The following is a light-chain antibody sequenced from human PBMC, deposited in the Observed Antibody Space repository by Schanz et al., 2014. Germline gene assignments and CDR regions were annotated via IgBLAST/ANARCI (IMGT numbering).Light chain of an antibody. CDR1: SSDVGSYNL. V-gene: IGLV2-14*02. Sequence: QSALTQPASVSGSPGQSITISCTGTSSDVGSYNLVSWYQQHPGKAPKFMIYDVSNRPSEVSLRFSGSKSGTSASLAISGLQSEDEADYYCAAWDDSLNGWVFGGGTKLTVL. CDR3: AAWDDSLNGWV. CDR2: DVS. J-gene: IGLJ3*02.